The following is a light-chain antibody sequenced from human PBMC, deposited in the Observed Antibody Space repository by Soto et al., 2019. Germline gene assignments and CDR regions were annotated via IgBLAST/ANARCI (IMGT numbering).Light chain of an antibody. CDR1: SSDVGSYNL. J-gene: IGLJ1*01. Sequence: QFALTQPASVSGSPGQSITISCTGTSSDVGSYNLVSWYQQHPGKAPKLMIYEVSKRPSGVSNRFSASKSGNTASLTISGLQAEDEADYYCCSYAHSSTYVFGTGTKLTVL. V-gene: IGLV2-23*02. CDR2: EVS. CDR3: CSYAHSSTYV.